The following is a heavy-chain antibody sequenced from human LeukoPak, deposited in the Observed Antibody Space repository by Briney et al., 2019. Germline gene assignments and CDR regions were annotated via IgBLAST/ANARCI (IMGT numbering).Heavy chain of an antibody. D-gene: IGHD4-23*01. CDR3: ATYGGNPFWSFDI. J-gene: IGHJ3*02. V-gene: IGHV3-7*01. Sequence: PGGSLRLSCAASGFTFSSYWISWVRQAPGKGLEWVANIKQDGSEKYYVDSVKGRFTISRDNAKNSLYLQMNSLRAEDTAVYYCATYGGNPFWSFDIWGQGTMVTVSS. CDR1: GFTFSSYW. CDR2: IKQDGSEK.